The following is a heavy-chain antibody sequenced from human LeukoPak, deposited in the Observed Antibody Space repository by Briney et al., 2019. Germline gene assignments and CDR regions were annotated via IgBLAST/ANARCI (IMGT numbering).Heavy chain of an antibody. V-gene: IGHV1-46*01. J-gene: IGHJ4*02. D-gene: IGHD1-26*01. CDR1: GYTFTSQY. CDR2: VNPSGGST. Sequence: EASVKVSCKASGYTFTSQYMHWVRQAPGQGLEWMGIVNPSGGSTSYAQKFQGRVTITADESTSTAYMELSSLRSEDTAVYYCARWERGVLDYWGQGTLVTVSS. CDR3: ARWERGVLDY.